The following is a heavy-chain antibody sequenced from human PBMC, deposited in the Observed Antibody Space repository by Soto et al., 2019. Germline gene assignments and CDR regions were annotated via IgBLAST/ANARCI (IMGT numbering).Heavy chain of an antibody. D-gene: IGHD5-18*01. V-gene: IGHV1-18*01. CDR2: ISAYNGNT. CDR1: GYTFTSYG. Sequence: ASVKVSCKPSGYTFTSYGISWVRQAPGQGLEWMGWISAYNGNTNYAQKLQGRVTMTTDTSTSTAYMELKSLRSDDTAVYYCARGAPTPLTAMESWFDPWGQGTLVTVSS. J-gene: IGHJ5*02. CDR3: ARGAPTPLTAMESWFDP.